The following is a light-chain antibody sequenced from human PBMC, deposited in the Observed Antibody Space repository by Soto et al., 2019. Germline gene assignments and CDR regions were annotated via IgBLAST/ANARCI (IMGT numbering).Light chain of an antibody. V-gene: IGKV3-20*01. CDR3: EQYGSSPGT. CDR1: QSVSSSY. Sequence: EIVLTQSPGTLSLSPGERATLSCRASQSVSSSYLAWYQQKPGQAPRLLIYGASSRATGIPDRFSGSGSGTDFTVTRSSRELEDFAVYYCEQYGSSPGTFRQGTKVEIK. J-gene: IGKJ1*01. CDR2: GAS.